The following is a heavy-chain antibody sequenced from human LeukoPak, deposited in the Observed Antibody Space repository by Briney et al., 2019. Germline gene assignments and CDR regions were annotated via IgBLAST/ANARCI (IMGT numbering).Heavy chain of an antibody. CDR3: AREEESYGSSGYYPDY. D-gene: IGHD3-22*01. CDR2: IIPILGIA. CDR1: GGTFSSYA. Sequence: SVKVSCKASGGTFSSYAISWVRQAPGQGLEWMGRIIPILGIANYAQKFQGRVTITADKSTSTAYMELSSLRSEDTAVYYCAREEESYGSSGYYPDYWGQGTLVTVSS. J-gene: IGHJ4*02. V-gene: IGHV1-69*04.